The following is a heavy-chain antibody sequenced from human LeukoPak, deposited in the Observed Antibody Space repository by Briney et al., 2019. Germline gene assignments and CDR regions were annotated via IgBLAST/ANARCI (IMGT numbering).Heavy chain of an antibody. CDR2: ISGSSSYI. CDR3: AKEIYGDPTGGRFQH. J-gene: IGHJ1*01. Sequence: GGSLRLSCAASGFTFSSYSMNWVRQAPGKGLEWVSSISGSSSYIYYADSVEGRFTVSRDNSKNTLYLQMNSLRAEDTAVFYCAKEIYGDPTGGRFQHWGQGTLVTVSS. D-gene: IGHD4-17*01. CDR1: GFTFSSYS. V-gene: IGHV3-21*04.